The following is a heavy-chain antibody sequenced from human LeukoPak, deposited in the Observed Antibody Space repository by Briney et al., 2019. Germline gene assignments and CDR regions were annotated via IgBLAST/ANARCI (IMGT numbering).Heavy chain of an antibody. CDR1: GYTFNNYW. CDR2: IDPSDSYT. CDR3: ARHSSSSNYFDS. J-gene: IGHJ4*02. D-gene: IGHD6-6*01. V-gene: IGHV5-10-1*01. Sequence: GESLKISCRGSGYTFNNYWITWVRQMPGKGLEWMGRIDPSDSYTNYSPSFQGHVTISTDKSISTAYLQWGSLKASDTAMYYCARHSSSSNYFDSWGEGTLVTVSS.